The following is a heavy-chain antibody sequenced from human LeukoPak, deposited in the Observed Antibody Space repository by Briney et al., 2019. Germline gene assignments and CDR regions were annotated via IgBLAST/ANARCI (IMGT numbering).Heavy chain of an antibody. Sequence: SETLSLTCTVSGGSISSYCWSWIRQPPGKGLEWIGCIYYTGSTNYNPSLKSRVTISVDTSKNHFSLKLGSVTAADTAVYYCASYRTNGLFVPWGQGTLVTVSS. J-gene: IGHJ5*02. CDR1: GGSISSYC. CDR3: ASYRTNGLFVP. D-gene: IGHD3-16*01. CDR2: IYYTGST. V-gene: IGHV4-59*01.